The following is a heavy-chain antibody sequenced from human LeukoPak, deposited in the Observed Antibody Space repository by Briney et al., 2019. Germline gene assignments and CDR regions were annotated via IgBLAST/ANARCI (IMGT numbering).Heavy chain of an antibody. D-gene: IGHD4-23*01. J-gene: IGHJ6*03. CDR2: ISRSSSYI. CDR1: GFTFTNYA. CDR3: ARDGLVNYYYMDV. V-gene: IGHV3-21*01. Sequence: GGSLRLSCAASGFTFTNYAMSWVRQAPGKGLEWVSSISRSSSYIHYADSVKGRFTISRDNAKNSLYLQVNSLRAEDTAVYYCARDGLVNYYYMDVWGKGTTVTVSS.